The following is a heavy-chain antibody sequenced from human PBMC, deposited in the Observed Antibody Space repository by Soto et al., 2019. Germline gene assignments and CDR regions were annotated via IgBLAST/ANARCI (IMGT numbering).Heavy chain of an antibody. V-gene: IGHV3-30-3*01. CDR1: GFTFSSYA. CDR3: ARGYCSSTSCYTHSYYYYGMDV. D-gene: IGHD2-2*02. CDR2: ISYDGSNK. J-gene: IGHJ6*02. Sequence: QVQLVESGGGVVQPGRSLRLSCAASGFTFSSYAMHWVRQAPGKGLEWVAVISYDGSNKYYADSVKGRFTISRDNSKNTLYLQMNSLRAEDTAVYYCARGYCSSTSCYTHSYYYYGMDVWGQGTTVTVSS.